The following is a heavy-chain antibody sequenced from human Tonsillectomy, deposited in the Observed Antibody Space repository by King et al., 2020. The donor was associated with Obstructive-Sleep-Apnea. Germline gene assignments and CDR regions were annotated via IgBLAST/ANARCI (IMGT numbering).Heavy chain of an antibody. J-gene: IGHJ6*02. Sequence: VQLVESGGGLVQPGGSLRLSCAASGFTFSSYSMNWVRQAPGKGLEWVSYISSSSSTIYYADSVKGRFTISRDNAKNSLYLQMNSLRAEDTAVYYCAGGATPNYYGMDVWGQGTTVTVSS. V-gene: IGHV3-48*04. CDR1: GFTFSSYS. CDR3: AGGATPNYYGMDV. CDR2: ISSSSSTI.